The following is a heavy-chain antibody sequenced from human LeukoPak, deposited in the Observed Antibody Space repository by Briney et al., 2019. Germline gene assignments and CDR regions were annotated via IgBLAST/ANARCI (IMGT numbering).Heavy chain of an antibody. J-gene: IGHJ6*03. Sequence: GGSLRLSCAASGFTFSSYAMSWVRQAPGKGLEWVSAISGSGGSTYYADSVKGRFTISRDNSKNTLYLQMNSLRAEDTAVYYCARGHYDFWSGYSVNYYYYMDVWGKGTTVTVSS. CDR1: GFTFSSYA. CDR2: ISGSGGST. CDR3: ARGHYDFWSGYSVNYYYYMDV. V-gene: IGHV3-23*01. D-gene: IGHD3-3*01.